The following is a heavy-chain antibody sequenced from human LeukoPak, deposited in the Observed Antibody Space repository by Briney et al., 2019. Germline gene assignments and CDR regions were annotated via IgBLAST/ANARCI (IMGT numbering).Heavy chain of an antibody. CDR3: ARQIEMAIVFDY. CDR1: GGSISSGSYY. V-gene: IGHV4-61*02. D-gene: IGHD5-24*01. J-gene: IGHJ4*02. Sequence: SETLSLTCTVSGGSISSGSYYWSWIRQPAGKGLEWIGRIYTSGSTKYNPSLKSRVNISTDTSKNQFSLKLSSVTAADTAMYYCARQIEMAIVFDYWGQGNLVTVSS. CDR2: IYTSGST.